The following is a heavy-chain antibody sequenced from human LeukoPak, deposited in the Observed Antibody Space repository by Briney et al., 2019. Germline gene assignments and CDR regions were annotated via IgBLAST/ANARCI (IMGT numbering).Heavy chain of an antibody. CDR2: ISWDGLNI. Sequence: SLRLSCAASGFTFDDYAMFWVRQAPGKGLEWVSGISWDGLNIGYAASVKGRFTISRDNAKNSVYLQMSSLRADDTAFYYCARGNRDSSGFYFYYGMDVWGQGTTVTVSS. V-gene: IGHV3-9*01. CDR3: ARGNRDSSGFYFYYGMDV. D-gene: IGHD6-19*01. J-gene: IGHJ6*02. CDR1: GFTFDDYA.